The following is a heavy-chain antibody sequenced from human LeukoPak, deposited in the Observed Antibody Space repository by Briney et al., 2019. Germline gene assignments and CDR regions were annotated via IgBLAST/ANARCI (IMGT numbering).Heavy chain of an antibody. Sequence: SEFVSLTYTVSGGSIGNFYSTWIRQSGSKGLEKIGYISYEGTIKYRPSLMSRIAMSVDTPKNQFALKLKSVTAADTGVYFCARNHGGRFDACGQGTVVADSA. CDR1: GGSIGNFY. J-gene: IGHJ5*02. V-gene: IGHV4-59*01. D-gene: IGHD4-23*01. CDR3: ARNHGGRFDA. CDR2: ISYEGTI.